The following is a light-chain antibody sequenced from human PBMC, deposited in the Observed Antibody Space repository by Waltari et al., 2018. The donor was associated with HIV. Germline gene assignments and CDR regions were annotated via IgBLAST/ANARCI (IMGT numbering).Light chain of an antibody. Sequence: IQMTQSPSYVFASLVDTVTISCRANESVGDLLAWYEKRPGEASRLLVYSASRRESGVALKSFACGAETDFTLSITGLVSEDFATYYCQQASSFPHTFGGGTKV. V-gene: IGKV1-12*01. CDR2: SAS. J-gene: IGKJ4*01. CDR1: ESVGDL. CDR3: QQASSFPHT.